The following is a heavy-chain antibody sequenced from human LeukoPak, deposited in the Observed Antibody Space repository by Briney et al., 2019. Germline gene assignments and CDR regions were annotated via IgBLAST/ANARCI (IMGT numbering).Heavy chain of an antibody. CDR1: GFTFGDAW. J-gene: IGHJ6*03. V-gene: IGHV4-34*01. CDR2: INDSGSP. CDR3: ARGATRRSFGEDYYYYMDV. D-gene: IGHD3-10*01. Sequence: MSGGSLRLSCVGSGFTFGDAWMTWVRQSPGKGLEWIGEINDSGSPNYNPSLKSRVTISENKSLDQFSLRLSSVTAADTAVYFCARGATRRSFGEDYYYYMDVWGKGTTVTVSS.